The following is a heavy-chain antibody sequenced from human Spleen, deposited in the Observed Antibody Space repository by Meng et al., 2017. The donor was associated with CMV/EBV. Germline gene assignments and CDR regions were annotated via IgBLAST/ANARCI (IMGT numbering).Heavy chain of an antibody. V-gene: IGHV3-33*01. D-gene: IGHD3-3*01. Sequence: GESLKISCKTSGFTFRHHAMHWVRQAPGKGLEWVALIWYDGNTKHYADSVKGRFTISRDNLKNSLYLQINDLRADDTGVYFCARDSYTISGAVVAETYYYYAIDVWGHGTTVTVSS. J-gene: IGHJ6*02. CDR3: ARDSYTISGAVVAETYYYYAIDV. CDR1: GFTFRHHA. CDR2: IWYDGNTK.